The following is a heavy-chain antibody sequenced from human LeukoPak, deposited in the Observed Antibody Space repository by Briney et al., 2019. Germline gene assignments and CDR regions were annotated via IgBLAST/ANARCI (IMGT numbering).Heavy chain of an antibody. Sequence: PGGSLRLSCAASGFTFDDYTMHWVRQAPGKGLEWVSLISWDGGSTYYADSVKGRFTISRDNSKNSLYLQMNSLRTEDTALYYCAKDGSGSYYYYCYGMDVWGQGTTVTVSS. CDR2: ISWDGGST. CDR1: GFTFDDYT. J-gene: IGHJ6*02. V-gene: IGHV3-43*01. CDR3: AKDGSGSYYYYCYGMDV. D-gene: IGHD3-10*01.